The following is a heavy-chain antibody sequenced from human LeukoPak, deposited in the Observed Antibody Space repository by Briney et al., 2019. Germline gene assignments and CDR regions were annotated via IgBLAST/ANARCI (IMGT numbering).Heavy chain of an antibody. J-gene: IGHJ4*02. V-gene: IGHV4-59*08. CDR1: GGSISSYY. CDR2: IYYSGST. Sequence: SETLSLTCTVSGGSISSYYWSWIRQPPGKGLEWIGYIYYSGSTNYNPSLKSRVTISVDTSKNQFSLKLSSVTAADTAVYYCARSDYGDDIFDYWGQGTLVTVSS. D-gene: IGHD4-17*01. CDR3: ARSDYGDDIFDY.